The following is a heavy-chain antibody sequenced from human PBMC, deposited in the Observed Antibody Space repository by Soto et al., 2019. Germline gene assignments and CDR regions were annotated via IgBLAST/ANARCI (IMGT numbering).Heavy chain of an antibody. CDR1: GYTFTSYA. CDR3: ARILSGSFLSYYYYGMDV. CDR2: SSTYNDNT. Sequence: GASVKVSCKASGYTFTSYAMHWVRQAPGQGLEWMGWSSTYNDNTKVAQKLQGRVTMTTDTSTSTAYMELRSLRSDDTAVYYCARILSGSFLSYYYYGMDVWGQGTTVTV. J-gene: IGHJ6*02. V-gene: IGHV1-18*01. D-gene: IGHD1-26*01.